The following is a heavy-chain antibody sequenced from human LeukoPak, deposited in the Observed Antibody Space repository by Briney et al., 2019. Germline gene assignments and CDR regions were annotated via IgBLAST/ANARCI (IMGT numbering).Heavy chain of an antibody. CDR1: GGTSSSYA. Sequence: ASVKVSCKASGGTSSSYAISWVRQAPGQGLEWMGGIIPIFGTANYAQKFQGRVTMTRDTSTSTVYMELSSLRSEDTAVYYCARDLSIWGQGTLVTVSS. J-gene: IGHJ4*02. V-gene: IGHV1-69*05. CDR2: IIPIFGTA. CDR3: ARDLSI. D-gene: IGHD3-10*01.